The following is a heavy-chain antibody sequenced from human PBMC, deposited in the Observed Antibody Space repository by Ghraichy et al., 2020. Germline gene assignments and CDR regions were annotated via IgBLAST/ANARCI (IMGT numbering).Heavy chain of an antibody. CDR1: GFTFSSYW. CDR2: INTDGSSL. Sequence: GESLNISCEASGFTFSSYWIHWVRQAPGKGLVWVSRINTDGSSLDYADSVKGRFTISRDNAKNTLYLHMNNLRAEDTAVYYCARSIKSYSADYYYYGMDVWGQGTTVTVSS. D-gene: IGHD1-14*01. V-gene: IGHV3-74*01. J-gene: IGHJ6*02. CDR3: ARSIKSYSADYYYYGMDV.